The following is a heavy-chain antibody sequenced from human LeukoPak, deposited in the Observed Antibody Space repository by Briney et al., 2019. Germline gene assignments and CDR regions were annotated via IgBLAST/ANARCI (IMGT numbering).Heavy chain of an antibody. V-gene: IGHV3-21*01. CDR2: IAARSNYI. D-gene: IGHD4-11*01. CDR3: ARLRIETTVTTALLYYFDY. CDR1: GFTFSDYS. J-gene: IGHJ4*02. Sequence: GGSLRLSCEVSGFTFSDYSMKWARQAPGKGLEWVSYIAARSNYIDYADSVKGRFTISRDNARNTVYLQMSSLRAEDTAVYYCARLRIETTVTTALLYYFDYWGQGTLVTVSS.